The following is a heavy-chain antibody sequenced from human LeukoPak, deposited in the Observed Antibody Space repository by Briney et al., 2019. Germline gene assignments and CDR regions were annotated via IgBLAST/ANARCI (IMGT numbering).Heavy chain of an antibody. CDR2: ISGSGGST. CDR3: AKRSLQRYYYDSSGPFDY. J-gene: IGHJ4*02. D-gene: IGHD3-22*01. Sequence: GGSLRLSCAASGFTFSSYAMSWVRQAPGKGLEWVSAISGSGGSTYYADSVKGRFTISRDNSKNTLYLQMNSLRAEDTAVYYCAKRSLQRYYYDSSGPFDYWGQGTLVTVSS. V-gene: IGHV3-23*01. CDR1: GFTFSSYA.